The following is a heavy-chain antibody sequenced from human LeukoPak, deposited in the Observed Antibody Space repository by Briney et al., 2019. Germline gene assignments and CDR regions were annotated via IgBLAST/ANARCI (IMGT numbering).Heavy chain of an antibody. CDR2: IYHSGST. CDR1: GGSISSGGYY. Sequence: SETLSLTCTVSGGSISSGGYYWSWIRQPPGKGQEWIGYIYHSGSTYYNPSLKSRVTISVDRSKNQFSLKLSSVTAAGTAVYYCARAPRREGVMGFDYWGQGTLVTVSS. J-gene: IGHJ4*02. V-gene: IGHV4-30-2*01. D-gene: IGHD2-21*01. CDR3: ARAPRREGVMGFDY.